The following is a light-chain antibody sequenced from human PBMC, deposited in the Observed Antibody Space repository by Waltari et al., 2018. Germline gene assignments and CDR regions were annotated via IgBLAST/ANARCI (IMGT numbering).Light chain of an antibody. J-gene: IGKJ5*01. CDR2: GTS. Sequence: EIVLTQSPGTLSLSPGERATLSCRASQSISSSYLAWYQQKPGQAPRILIYGTSSRATGIPDRFSGSGSGTDFTLTISRLEPKDFAVYYCQHYDSSSIAFGQGTRLEIK. CDR1: QSISSSY. CDR3: QHYDSSSIA. V-gene: IGKV3-20*01.